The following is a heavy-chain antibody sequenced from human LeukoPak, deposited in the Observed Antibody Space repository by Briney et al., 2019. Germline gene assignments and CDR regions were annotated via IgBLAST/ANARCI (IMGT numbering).Heavy chain of an antibody. Sequence: GRSLRLSCAASGFTFSSYGMHWVRQAPGKGLEWVAIISYDGSNKYYADSVQGRFTISRDNSKNTLYLQMNSLRAEDTAVYYCAKDLGGGSGCYDLWGRGTLVTVFS. J-gene: IGHJ2*01. CDR1: GFTFSSYG. CDR3: AKDLGGGSGCYDL. D-gene: IGHD6-19*01. CDR2: ISYDGSNK. V-gene: IGHV3-30*18.